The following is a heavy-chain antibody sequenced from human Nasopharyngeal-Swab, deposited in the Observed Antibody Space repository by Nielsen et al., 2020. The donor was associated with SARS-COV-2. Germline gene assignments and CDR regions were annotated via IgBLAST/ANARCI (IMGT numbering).Heavy chain of an antibody. CDR1: GFTFGDYA. CDR3: TRETPYSSGWYSFDY. Sequence: GVLRLSCTASGFTFGDYAMSWFRQAPGKGLEWVGFIRSKAYGGTTEYAASVKGRFTISRDDSKSIAYLQMNSLKTEDTAVYYCTRETPYSSGWYSFDYWGQGTLVTVSS. V-gene: IGHV3-49*03. D-gene: IGHD6-19*01. J-gene: IGHJ4*02. CDR2: IRSKAYGGTT.